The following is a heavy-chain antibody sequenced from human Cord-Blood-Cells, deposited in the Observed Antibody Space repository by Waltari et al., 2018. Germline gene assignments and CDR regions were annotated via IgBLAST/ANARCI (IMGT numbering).Heavy chain of an antibody. CDR2: IYYSGST. J-gene: IGHJ3*02. CDR1: GGSISSSSYY. CDR3: ARSRGYSYGDAFDI. V-gene: IGHV4-39*01. Sequence: QLQLQESGPGLVKPSETLSLTCTVSGGSISSSSYYWCWLRQPPGKGLEWIGSIYYSGSTYYNPSLKSRVTISVDTSKNQFSLKLSSVTAADTAVYYCARSRGYSYGDAFDIWGQGTMVTVSS. D-gene: IGHD5-18*01.